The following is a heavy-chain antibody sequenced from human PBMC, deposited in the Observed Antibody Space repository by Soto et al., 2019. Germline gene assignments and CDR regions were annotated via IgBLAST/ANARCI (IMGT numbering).Heavy chain of an antibody. Sequence: PGESLKISCRTSGTNYWIAWVRQRPGKGLEWLGIIYPGDSDTRYSPSFQGQVTISADQAIHTTYLRWSTLKASDSGIYFCARGYYSSWSGHLYYWGQGTLVTVSS. J-gene: IGHJ4*02. V-gene: IGHV5-51*01. CDR2: IYPGDSDT. CDR3: ARGYYSSWSGHLYY. D-gene: IGHD5-18*01. CDR1: GTNYW.